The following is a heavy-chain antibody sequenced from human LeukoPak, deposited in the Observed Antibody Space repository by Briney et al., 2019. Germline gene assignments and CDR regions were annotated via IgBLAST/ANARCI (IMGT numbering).Heavy chain of an antibody. J-gene: IGHJ4*02. CDR3: ARYGDYVLGY. Sequence: SETLSLTCAVSGGSISSGGYSWSWIRQPPGKGLEWIGYIYHSGSTYYNPSLKSRVTISVDRSKNQFSLKLSSVTAADTAVYYCARYGDYVLGYWGQGTLVTVSS. D-gene: IGHD4-17*01. V-gene: IGHV4-30-2*01. CDR1: GGSISSGGYS. CDR2: IYHSGST.